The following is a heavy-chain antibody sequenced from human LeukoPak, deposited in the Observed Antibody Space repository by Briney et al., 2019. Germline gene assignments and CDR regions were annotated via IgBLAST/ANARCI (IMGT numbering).Heavy chain of an antibody. Sequence: KSSETLSLTCAVYGGSFSGYYWSWIRQPPGKGLEWIGEINHSGSTNYNPSLKSRVTISVDTSKNQFSLKLSSVTAADTAVYYCARRVVGATGEFDYWGQGTLVTVSS. CDR3: ARRVVGATGEFDY. CDR2: INHSGST. CDR1: GGSFSGYY. J-gene: IGHJ4*02. D-gene: IGHD1-26*01. V-gene: IGHV4-34*01.